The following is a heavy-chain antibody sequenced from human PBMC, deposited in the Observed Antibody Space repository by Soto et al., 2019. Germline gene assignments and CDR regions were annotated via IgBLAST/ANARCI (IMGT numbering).Heavy chain of an antibody. CDR2: ISGSGGNT. J-gene: IGHJ4*02. D-gene: IGHD6-6*01. V-gene: IGHV3-23*01. Sequence: EVQLLESGGGLVQPGGSLRLSCTASGFTFSSYAMSWVRQAPGKGLEWVSAISGSGGNTYYAASVKGRFTISRDNSKNTLYLQMNSLRAEDTAVYYCAKSITARPFDYWGQGALVTVSS. CDR3: AKSITARPFDY. CDR1: GFTFSSYA.